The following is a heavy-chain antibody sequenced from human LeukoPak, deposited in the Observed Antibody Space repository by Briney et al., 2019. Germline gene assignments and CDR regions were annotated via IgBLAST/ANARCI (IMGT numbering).Heavy chain of an antibody. CDR2: ISSIEGRI. Sequence: GGSLRLSCAASGFTFSNYAIHWVRQAPGKGLECVSAISSIEGRIYYANSVKGRFTISRDNSKNMVFLQMGSLRAEDMAVYYCARARRDCSGGTCFSYYFDNWGQGTLVTVSP. V-gene: IGHV3-64*01. D-gene: IGHD2-15*01. J-gene: IGHJ4*02. CDR1: GFTFSNYA. CDR3: ARARRDCSGGTCFSYYFDN.